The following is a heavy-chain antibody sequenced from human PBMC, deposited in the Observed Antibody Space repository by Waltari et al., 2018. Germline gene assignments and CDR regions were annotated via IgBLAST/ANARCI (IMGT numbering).Heavy chain of an antibody. CDR3: ARDDLYYDFWSGYYGNWFDP. V-gene: IGHV4-34*01. CDR2: INHSGST. Sequence: GYYWSWIRQPPGKGLEWIGEINHSGSTNYNPSLKSRVTISVDTSKNQFSLKLSSVTAADTAVYYCARDDLYYDFWSGYYGNWFDPWGQGTLVTVSS. D-gene: IGHD3-3*01. CDR1: GYY. J-gene: IGHJ5*02.